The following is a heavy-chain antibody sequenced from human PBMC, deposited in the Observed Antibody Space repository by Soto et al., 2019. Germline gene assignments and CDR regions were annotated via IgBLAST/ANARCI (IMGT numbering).Heavy chain of an antibody. CDR3: AKDIPSYGGKGGEY. CDR2: ISWNSGSI. V-gene: IGHV3-9*01. CDR1: GFTFDDYA. Sequence: GGSLRLSCAASGFTFDDYAMHWVRQAPGKCLEWVSGISWNSGSIGYADSVKGRFTISRDNAKNSLYLQMNSLRAEDTALYYCAKDIPSYGGKGGEYWGQGTLVNVSS. J-gene: IGHJ4*02. D-gene: IGHD4-17*01.